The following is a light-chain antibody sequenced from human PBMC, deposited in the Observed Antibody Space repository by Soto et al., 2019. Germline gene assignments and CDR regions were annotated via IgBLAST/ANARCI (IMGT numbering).Light chain of an antibody. Sequence: QAVVTQPASVSGSPGQSITISCTGTSSDVGGYNFVSWYQQHPGEAPKLVMFDVSNRPSGISSRFSGSKSGNTASLTISGLQAEDEAVYSCSSYTSSTTVYVFGAGTKLTVL. V-gene: IGLV2-14*03. CDR1: SSDVGGYNF. CDR3: SSYTSSTTVYV. CDR2: DVS. J-gene: IGLJ1*01.